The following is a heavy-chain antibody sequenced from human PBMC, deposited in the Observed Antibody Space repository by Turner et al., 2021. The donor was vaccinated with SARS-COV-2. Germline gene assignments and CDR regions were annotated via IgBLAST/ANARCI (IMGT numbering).Heavy chain of an antibody. V-gene: IGHV3-30*18. CDR3: AKEFRYSSSLYRDRDYYYGMDV. D-gene: IGHD6-13*01. J-gene: IGHJ6*02. CDR1: GFTFSSYG. Sequence: QVQLVESGGGVVQPGRSLRLSCAASGFTFSSYGMHWVRQAPGKGLEWVAIISYDGSNKYYADSVKGRFTISRDNSKNTLYLQMNSLRAEDTAVYYCAKEFRYSSSLYRDRDYYYGMDVWGQGTTVTVSS. CDR2: ISYDGSNK.